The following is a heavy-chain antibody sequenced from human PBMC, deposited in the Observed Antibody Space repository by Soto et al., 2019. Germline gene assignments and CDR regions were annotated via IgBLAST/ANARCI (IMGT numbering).Heavy chain of an antibody. D-gene: IGHD2-15*01. J-gene: IGHJ4*02. CDR1: GGSISSGNYY. Sequence: PSETLSLTCTVSGGSISSGNYYWSWILHPPGKGLEWIGFISYSGSAYYNPSLKSRVTISVDTSKNQFSLNLSFVTAADTAVYYCATMGTPATGLYYFDYWGQGTLVTVSS. CDR3: ATMGTPATGLYYFDY. V-gene: IGHV4-30-4*01. CDR2: ISYSGSA.